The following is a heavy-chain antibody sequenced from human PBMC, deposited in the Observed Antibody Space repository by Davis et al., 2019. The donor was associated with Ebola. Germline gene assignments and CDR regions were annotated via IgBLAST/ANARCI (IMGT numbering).Heavy chain of an antibody. Sequence: ASVKVSCKASGYTFTTYGISWVRQAPGQGLEWVGGVDPEDGKIFYAQNFQGRVSMTEDTSADIAYMELSSLRPEDTAVYYCGTDTRGGAGGGMDVWGQGTTVTVSS. J-gene: IGHJ6*02. CDR3: GTDTRGGAGGGMDV. V-gene: IGHV1-24*01. CDR2: VDPEDGKI. CDR1: GYTFTTYG. D-gene: IGHD3-10*01.